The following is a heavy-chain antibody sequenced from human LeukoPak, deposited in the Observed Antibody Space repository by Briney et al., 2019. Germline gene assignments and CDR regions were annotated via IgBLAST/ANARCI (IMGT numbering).Heavy chain of an antibody. CDR2: IIPIFGTA. CDR1: GGTFSSYA. Sequence: SVKVSYKASGGTFSSYAISWARQAPGQGLEWMGGIIPIFGTANYAQKFQGRVTITADESTSTAYMELSSLRSEDTAVYYCARWVGAKANYFDYWGQGTLVTVSS. J-gene: IGHJ4*02. V-gene: IGHV1-69*13. D-gene: IGHD1-26*01. CDR3: ARWVGAKANYFDY.